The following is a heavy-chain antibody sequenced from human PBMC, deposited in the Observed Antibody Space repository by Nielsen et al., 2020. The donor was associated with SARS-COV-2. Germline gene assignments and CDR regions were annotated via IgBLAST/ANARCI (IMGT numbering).Heavy chain of an antibody. D-gene: IGHD4-17*01. J-gene: IGHJ6*03. CDR3: ARARGAYGDYYYTTTRTS. V-gene: IGHV6-1*01. CDR1: GDSVSSSSAA. Sequence: SQTLSLTCAISGDSVSSSSAAWNWIRQSPSRGLEWLGRTYYRSKWYNDYAVSVKSRITINPDTSKNQFSLHLNSVTPEDTAVYYCARARGAYGDYYYTTTRTSGAKGPRSPSP. CDR2: TYYRSKWYN.